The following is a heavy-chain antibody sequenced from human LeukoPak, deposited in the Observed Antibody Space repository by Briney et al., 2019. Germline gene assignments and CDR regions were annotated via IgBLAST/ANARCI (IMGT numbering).Heavy chain of an antibody. CDR3: ASLVGITYFDY. Sequence: GGSLRLSCAASGFTVSSNYMSWVRQAPGKGLEWVSVIYSGGSTYHADSVKGRFTISRDNSKNTLFLQMNTLSAEDTAVYYCASLVGITYFDYWGQGTLVTVSS. D-gene: IGHD2-15*01. V-gene: IGHV3-53*01. CDR2: IYSGGST. CDR1: GFTVSSNY. J-gene: IGHJ4*02.